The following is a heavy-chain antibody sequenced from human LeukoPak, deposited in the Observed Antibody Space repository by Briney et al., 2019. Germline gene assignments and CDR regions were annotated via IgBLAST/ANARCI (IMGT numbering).Heavy chain of an antibody. CDR1: GGSFSGYY. CDR3: ASTVVPAATLDP. CDR2: IYYSGST. V-gene: IGHV4-59*01. J-gene: IGHJ5*02. Sequence: SETLSLTCAVYGGSFSGYYWSWIRQPPGKGLEWIGYIYYSGSTNYNPSLKSRVTISVDTSKNQFSLKLSSVTAADTAVYYCASTVVPAATLDPWGQGTLVTVSS. D-gene: IGHD2-2*01.